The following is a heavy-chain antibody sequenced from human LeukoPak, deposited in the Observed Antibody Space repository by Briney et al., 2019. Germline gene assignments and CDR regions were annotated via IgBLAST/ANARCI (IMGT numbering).Heavy chain of an antibody. D-gene: IGHD6-13*01. J-gene: IGHJ4*02. CDR2: INPNSGGT. CDR1: GYTFTGYY. V-gene: IGHV1-2*02. Sequence: ASVKVSCKASGYTFTGYYMHWVRQAPGQGLKWMGWINPNSGGTNYAQRFQGRVTMTRDTSISTAYMELSRLRSDDTAVYYCASREPRIAAAYDYWGQGTLVTVSS. CDR3: ASREPRIAAAYDY.